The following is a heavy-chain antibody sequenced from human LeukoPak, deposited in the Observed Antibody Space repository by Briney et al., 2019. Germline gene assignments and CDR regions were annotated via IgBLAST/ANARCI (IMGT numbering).Heavy chain of an antibody. CDR3: ARDLQLGDGYNNWFDP. V-gene: IGHV1-69*05. J-gene: IGHJ5*02. D-gene: IGHD5-24*01. CDR2: IIPIFGTA. Sequence: ASVRVSCKASGGTFSSYAISWVRQASGQGLEWMGGIIPIFGTANYAQKFQGRVTITTDESTSTAYMELSSLRSEDTAVYYCARDLQLGDGYNNWFDPWGQGTLVTVSS. CDR1: GGTFSSYA.